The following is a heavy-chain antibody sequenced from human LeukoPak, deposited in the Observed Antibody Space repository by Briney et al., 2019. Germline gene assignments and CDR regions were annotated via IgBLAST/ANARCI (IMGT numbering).Heavy chain of an antibody. Sequence: ASVKVSCKASGYALTSYGISWVRQAPGQGLEWMGWISAYNGNTNYAQKLQGRVTMTTDTSTSTAYMELRSLRSDDTAVYYCARDPSFLNWFDPWGQGTLVTVSS. CDR1: GYALTSYG. J-gene: IGHJ5*02. V-gene: IGHV1-18*01. CDR3: ARDPSFLNWFDP. D-gene: IGHD2/OR15-2a*01. CDR2: ISAYNGNT.